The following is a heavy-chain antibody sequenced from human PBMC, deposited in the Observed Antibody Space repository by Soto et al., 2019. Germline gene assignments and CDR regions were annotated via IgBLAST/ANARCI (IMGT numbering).Heavy chain of an antibody. D-gene: IGHD6-13*01. CDR2: ISYDGTVR. V-gene: IGHV3-30*18. Sequence: GGSLRLSCAASGFTFSSYGMHWVRQAPGKGLEWVAVISYDGTVRYYADSVKGRFTISRDSSKNTLYLQMNSLRGEDTAVYSCGKRITAAVIIDYWAQGTLGIVSS. CDR3: GKRITAAVIIDY. CDR1: GFTFSSYG. J-gene: IGHJ4*02.